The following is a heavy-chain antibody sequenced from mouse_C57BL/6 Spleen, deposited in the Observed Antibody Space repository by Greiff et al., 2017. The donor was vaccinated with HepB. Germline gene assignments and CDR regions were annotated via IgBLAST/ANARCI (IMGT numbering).Heavy chain of an antibody. V-gene: IGHV5-9-1*02. CDR2: ISSGGDYI. Sequence: EVQRVESGEGLVKPGGSLKLSCAASGFTFSSYAMSWVRQTPEKRLEWVAYISSGGDYIYYADTVKGRFTISRDNARNTLYLKMSSLKSEDTAMYYCTRDRGTTVVGYFDVWGTGPRSPSPQ. CDR3: TRDRGTTVVGYFDV. CDR1: GFTFSSYA. J-gene: IGHJ1*03. D-gene: IGHD1-1*01.